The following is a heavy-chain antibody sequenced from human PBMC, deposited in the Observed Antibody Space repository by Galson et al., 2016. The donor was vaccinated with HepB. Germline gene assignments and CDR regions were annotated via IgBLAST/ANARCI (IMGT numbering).Heavy chain of an antibody. V-gene: IGHV3-15*01. CDR2: IKSNTDGGTT. D-gene: IGHD2-15*01. CDR1: GFTFSNAW. CDR3: TTVGYCSGGSCYSGLDY. Sequence: SLRLSCAASGFTFSNAWMSWVRQAPGKGLEWVGRIKSNTDGGTTDYAAPVKGRFTISRDDSKNTLYLQMNSLKTEDTAVYYCTTVGYCSGGSCYSGLDYWGQGTLVTVSS. J-gene: IGHJ4*02.